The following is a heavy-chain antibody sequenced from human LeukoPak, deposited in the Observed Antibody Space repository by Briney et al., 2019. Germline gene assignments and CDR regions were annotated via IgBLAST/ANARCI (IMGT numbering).Heavy chain of an antibody. CDR2: ISGSGGST. D-gene: IGHD3-10*01. J-gene: IGHJ5*02. V-gene: IGHV3-23*01. CDR3: AKWRVRLLWFGESPYNWFDP. Sequence: PGGSLRLSCAASGFTFSSYAMSWVRQALGKGLEWVSAISGSGGSTYYADSVKGRFTISRDNSKNTLYLQMNSLRAEDTAVYYCAKWRVRLLWFGESPYNWFDPWGQGTLVTVSS. CDR1: GFTFSSYA.